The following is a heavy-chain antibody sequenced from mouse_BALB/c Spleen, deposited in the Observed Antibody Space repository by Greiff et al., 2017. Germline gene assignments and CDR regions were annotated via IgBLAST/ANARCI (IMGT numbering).Heavy chain of an antibody. CDR2: ISSGSSTI. D-gene: IGHD1-2*01. CDR3: ARGDYYGYRYYFDY. V-gene: IGHV5-17*02. J-gene: IGHJ2*01. Sequence: EVQRVESGGGLVQPGGSRKLSCAASGFTFSSFGMHWVRQAPEKGLEWVAYISSGSSTIYYADTVKGRFTISRDNPKNTLFLQMTSLRSEDTAMYYCARGDYYGYRYYFDYWGQGTTLTVSS. CDR1: GFTFSSFG.